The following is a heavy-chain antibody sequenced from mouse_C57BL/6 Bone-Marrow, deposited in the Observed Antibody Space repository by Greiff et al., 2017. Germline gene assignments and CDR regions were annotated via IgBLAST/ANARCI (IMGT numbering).Heavy chain of an antibody. Sequence: QVQLQQPGAELVMPGASVKLSCKASGYTFTSYWMHWVKQRPGQGLEWIGEIDPSDSYTNYNQKFKGKSTLTVDKSSSTAYMQLSSLTSEDSAVYCCARENYYYGSAWFAYWGQGTLVTVSA. CDR3: ARENYYYGSAWFAY. D-gene: IGHD1-1*01. CDR2: IDPSDSYT. J-gene: IGHJ3*01. V-gene: IGHV1-69*01. CDR1: GYTFTSYW.